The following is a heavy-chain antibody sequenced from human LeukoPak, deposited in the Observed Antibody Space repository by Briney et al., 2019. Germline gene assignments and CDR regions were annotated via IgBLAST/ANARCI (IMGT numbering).Heavy chain of an antibody. Sequence: GGSLRLSCDASGFTFSNYGMHWVRQAPGKGRGWVATVSYDGVKKYYADAVKGRFTTSRDNTINTLFPQVNSLRTEDTAVYYCAKDWGTLYYAASGYPIDYWGQGTLVTVSS. CDR2: VSYDGVKK. CDR1: GFTFSNYG. J-gene: IGHJ4*02. CDR3: AKDWGTLYYAASGYPIDY. V-gene: IGHV3-30*18. D-gene: IGHD3-22*01.